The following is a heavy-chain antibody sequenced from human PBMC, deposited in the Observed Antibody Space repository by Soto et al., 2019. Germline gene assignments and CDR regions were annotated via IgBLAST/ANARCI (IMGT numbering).Heavy chain of an antibody. Sequence: GGSLRLSCAASGFTFNYFVMSWVRQAPGKALEWVSTITVHSDTIYYADSVKGRFSISRDNAKNTLSLQMNSLRAEDMAVYYCGRDLRYVSVWGQGTMVTVSS. D-gene: IGHD5-12*01. J-gene: IGHJ3*01. CDR1: GFTFNYFV. V-gene: IGHV3-23*01. CDR3: GRDLRYVSV. CDR2: ITVHSDTI.